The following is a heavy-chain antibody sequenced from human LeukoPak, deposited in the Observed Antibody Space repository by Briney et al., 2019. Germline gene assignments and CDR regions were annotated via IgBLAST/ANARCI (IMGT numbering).Heavy chain of an antibody. CDR3: AKDSIGYYKPFDY. CDR2: ISGSGSNT. V-gene: IGHV3-23*01. Sequence: GGSLRLSCAASGFTFRSYWMHWVRQAPGKGLEWVSAISGSGSNTYYSDSVKGRFTISRDNSKNTLYLQMNSLRAEDTAVYYCAKDSIGYYKPFDYWGQGSLVTVSS. CDR1: GFTFRSYW. J-gene: IGHJ4*02. D-gene: IGHD3-22*01.